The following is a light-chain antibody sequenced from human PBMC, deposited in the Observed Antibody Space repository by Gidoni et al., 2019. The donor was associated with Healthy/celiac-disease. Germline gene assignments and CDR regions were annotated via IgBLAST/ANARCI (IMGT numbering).Light chain of an antibody. CDR1: QSVSSSY. J-gene: IGKJ1*01. CDR3: QQYGSSSWT. Sequence: EIVLTQSPGTLSLSPGERATLSCRASQSVSSSYLAWHQQKPGQAPRLLIYGASSRATGIPDRFSGSGSGTDFTLTISRLEPEDFAVNYCQQYGSSSWTFGQGTKVEIK. V-gene: IGKV3-20*01. CDR2: GAS.